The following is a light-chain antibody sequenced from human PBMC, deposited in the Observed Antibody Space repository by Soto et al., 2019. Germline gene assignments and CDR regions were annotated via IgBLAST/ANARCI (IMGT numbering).Light chain of an antibody. CDR1: QGIGDT. V-gene: IGKV3D-15*01. J-gene: IGKJ5*01. Sequence: EVVVTQSPATLSVSPGEGVTLSCRASQGIGDTLAWYQHKPGQAPRLLIYDASNRATGIPARFSGSGSGTDFTLTISSLQSEDFAVYYCQQLNYWPRITFGQGTRLEIK. CDR2: DAS. CDR3: QQLNYWPRIT.